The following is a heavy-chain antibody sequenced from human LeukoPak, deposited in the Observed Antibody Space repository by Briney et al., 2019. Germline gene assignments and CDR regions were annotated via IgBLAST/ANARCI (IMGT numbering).Heavy chain of an antibody. CDR2: VSCSGDNT. V-gene: IGHV3-23*01. CDR3: AKVRPYWYFDL. Sequence: SGRSLRLSCAASGFTFSSYGMHWVRQAPGKGLEWVSSVSCSGDNTYYAASVKGRFTISRDNIKHTLYLKMNSLRGEDTAVYYCAKVRPYWYFDLWGRGTLVTVSS. J-gene: IGHJ2*01. CDR1: GFTFSSYG.